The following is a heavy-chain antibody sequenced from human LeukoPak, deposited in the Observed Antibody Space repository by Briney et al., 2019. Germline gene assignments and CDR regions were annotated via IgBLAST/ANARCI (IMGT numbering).Heavy chain of an antibody. Sequence: SETLSLTCTVSGGSISSGGYYWSWIRLHPGKGLEWIGYIYYSGSTYYNPSLKSRVTISVDTSKNQFSLELSSVTAADTAVYYCARVVIAAADYYYYYYMDVWGKGTTVTVSS. CDR2: IYYSGST. CDR3: ARVVIAAADYYYYYYMDV. D-gene: IGHD6-13*01. J-gene: IGHJ6*03. V-gene: IGHV4-31*03. CDR1: GGSISSGGYY.